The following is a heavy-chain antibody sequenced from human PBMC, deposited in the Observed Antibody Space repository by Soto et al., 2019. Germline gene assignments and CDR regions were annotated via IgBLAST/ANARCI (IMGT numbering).Heavy chain of an antibody. J-gene: IGHJ3*02. CDR2: ISGSGGSA. Sequence: LRLSCAASGFTFSTYDMSWVRQAPGKGLEWVSAISGSGGSAYYADSVKGRFTISRDNSKNTLYVQMNSLRSEDTAIYYCAKEDDLWTNGHFDIWGQGTLVTVSS. D-gene: IGHD3-3*01. CDR1: GFTFSTYD. CDR3: AKEDDLWTNGHFDI. V-gene: IGHV3-23*01.